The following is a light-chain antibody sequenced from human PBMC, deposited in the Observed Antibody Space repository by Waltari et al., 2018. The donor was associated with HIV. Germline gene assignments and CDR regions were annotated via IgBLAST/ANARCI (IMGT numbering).Light chain of an antibody. Sequence: QSVLTQPPSASGTPGQSVTISCSGSNSNIGSNHVNWYQHLPGTAPKLLIYSTNQRPSGVPDRFSGSKSGTSASLAITGLQSEVEADYYCATWDDSLNGVVFGGGTKLIVL. J-gene: IGLJ2*01. CDR3: ATWDDSLNGVV. CDR2: STN. V-gene: IGLV1-44*01. CDR1: NSNIGSNH.